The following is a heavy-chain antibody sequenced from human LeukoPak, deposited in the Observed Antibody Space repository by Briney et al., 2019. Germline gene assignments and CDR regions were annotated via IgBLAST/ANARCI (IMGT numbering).Heavy chain of an antibody. CDR1: GFTFSSYG. V-gene: IGHV3-30*02. CDR2: IRYDGSNK. D-gene: IGHD1-26*01. J-gene: IGHJ3*02. CDR3: AKDYATFEAFDI. Sequence: QAGGSLRLSCAASGFTFSSYGIHWVRQAPGKGLEWVAFIRYDGSNKYYADSLKGRFTISRDNSKNTLYLQMNSLRAEDTAMYYCAKDYATFEAFDIWGQGTIVTVSS.